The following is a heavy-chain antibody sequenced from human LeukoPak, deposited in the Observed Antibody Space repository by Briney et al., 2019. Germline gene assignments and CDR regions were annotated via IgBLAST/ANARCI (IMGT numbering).Heavy chain of an antibody. Sequence: GGSLRLSCAASGFTFSSYGMHWVRPAPGKGLEWVAVISYDGSNKYYADSVKGRFTISRDNSKNTLYLQMNSLRAEDTAVYYCAKGTPAPYYYGSGSSFDYWGQGTLVTVSS. V-gene: IGHV3-30*18. J-gene: IGHJ4*02. CDR1: GFTFSSYG. D-gene: IGHD3-10*01. CDR2: ISYDGSNK. CDR3: AKGTPAPYYYGSGSSFDY.